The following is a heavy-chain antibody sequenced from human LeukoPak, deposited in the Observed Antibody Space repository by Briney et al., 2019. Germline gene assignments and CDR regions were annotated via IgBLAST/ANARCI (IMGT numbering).Heavy chain of an antibody. J-gene: IGHJ4*02. CDR2: IKQDGSEK. Sequence: GGSPRLSCAASGFTFSSYWMSWVRQAPGKGLEWVANIKQDGSEKYYVDSVKGRFTISRDNAKNSLYLQMNSLRAEDTAVYYCARVSSLLWFGELDYWGQGTLVTVSS. CDR1: GFTFSSYW. CDR3: ARVSSLLWFGELDY. D-gene: IGHD3-10*01. V-gene: IGHV3-7*01.